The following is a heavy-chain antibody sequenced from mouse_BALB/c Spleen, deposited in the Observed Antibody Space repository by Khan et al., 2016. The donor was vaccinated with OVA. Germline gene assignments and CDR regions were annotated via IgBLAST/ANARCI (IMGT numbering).Heavy chain of an antibody. CDR3: ERGGYGSIAY. D-gene: IGHD1-1*01. Sequence: QVQLQQSGAELARPGASVKMSCKASGYIFTSYMMHWVKQRPGQGLEWIGDINPTSGYNNYNQKFKDKTTLTADKSSSTAYMQLSSLTSEDSAVYYCERGGYGSIAYWGQGTLVTVSA. J-gene: IGHJ3*01. V-gene: IGHV1-4*01. CDR1: GYIFTSYM. CDR2: INPTSGYN.